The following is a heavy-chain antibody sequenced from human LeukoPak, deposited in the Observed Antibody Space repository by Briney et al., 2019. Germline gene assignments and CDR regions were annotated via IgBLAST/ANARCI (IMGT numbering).Heavy chain of an antibody. CDR1: GFTFDDYA. CDR2: IGGSGGRT. J-gene: IGHJ4*02. D-gene: IGHD2-8*02. Sequence: GGSLRLSCAASGFTFDDYAMHWVRQAPGKGLEWVAGIGGSGGRTNYADSVKGRFTISRDNPKNTLYLQMNSLRAEDTAVYFCAKRGVVTRVILVGFHKEAYYFDSWGQGALVIVSS. V-gene: IGHV3-23*01. CDR3: AKRGVVTRVILVGFHKEAYYFDS.